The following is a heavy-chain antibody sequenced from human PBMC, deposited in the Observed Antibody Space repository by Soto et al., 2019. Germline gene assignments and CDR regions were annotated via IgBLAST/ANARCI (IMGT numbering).Heavy chain of an antibody. CDR2: IYDSGNT. J-gene: IGHJ4*02. CDR3: ARLDAHYDKNQINGAYDY. CDR1: GGSISSPNYY. D-gene: IGHD3-22*01. V-gene: IGHV4-39*01. Sequence: QLQLQESGPGLVKSSETLSLTCAVSGGSISSPNYYWGCIRQPPGKGLERIGSIYDSGNTYYSPPLKSRATISLDTFKNQSSLKLSSVTAADTAVYHCARLDAHYDKNQINGAYDYCGQGTLVTVSS.